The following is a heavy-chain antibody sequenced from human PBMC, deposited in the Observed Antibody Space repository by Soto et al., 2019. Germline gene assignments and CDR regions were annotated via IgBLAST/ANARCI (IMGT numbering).Heavy chain of an antibody. V-gene: IGHV3-66*01. CDR3: ARDSWSQY. Sequence: EVQLVESGGGLVQPGGSLRLSCAASGFSVSSNYMNWVRQAPGKGLEWVSIIHNGGETYYADSVKDRFTVSRDNSKNTVFLQMNSLRVEDTAVYYCARDSWSQYWGQGTLVTGSS. D-gene: IGHD2-15*01. CDR2: IHNGGET. CDR1: GFSVSSNY. J-gene: IGHJ1*01.